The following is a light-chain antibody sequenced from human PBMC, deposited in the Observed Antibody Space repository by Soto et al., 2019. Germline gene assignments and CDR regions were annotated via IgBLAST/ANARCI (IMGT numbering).Light chain of an antibody. J-gene: IGLJ1*01. Sequence: QSALTQPASVSGSPGQSITISCPGTSSDVGGYNYVSWYQQHPGKAPKLMIYEVSKRPSGVSNRFSGSKSGNTASLTISGLQAEDEADYYCSSYTSSSTYVFGTGTKLTVL. CDR1: SSDVGGYNY. CDR3: SSYTSSSTYV. CDR2: EVS. V-gene: IGLV2-14*01.